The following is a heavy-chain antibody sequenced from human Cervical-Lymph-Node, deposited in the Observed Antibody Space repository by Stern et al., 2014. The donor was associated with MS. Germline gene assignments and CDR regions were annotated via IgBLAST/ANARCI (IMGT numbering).Heavy chain of an antibody. CDR2: IYYSGTT. V-gene: IGHV4-39*01. J-gene: IGHJ2*01. CDR1: GGSISSSSYY. D-gene: IGHD2-8*01. Sequence: QVQLQESGPGLVKPSETLSLICTLSGGSISSSSYYWGWIRQTPGKGLEWIGSIYYSGTTYYNPPLKSPVSLSVDTSQNPFSLKASSVTAADTGIYYCARHGANGFIYPSHQWYFDLWGRGTLVTVSS. CDR3: ARHGANGFIYPSHQWYFDL.